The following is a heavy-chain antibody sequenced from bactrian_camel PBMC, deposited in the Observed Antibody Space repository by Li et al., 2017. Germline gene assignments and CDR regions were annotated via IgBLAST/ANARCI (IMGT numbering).Heavy chain of an antibody. CDR1: GYTYSGNC. J-gene: IGHJ6*01. D-gene: IGHD1*01. CDR3: AADGDQRDCAGGY. V-gene: IGHV3S25*01. Sequence: QLVESGGGSVQAGGSLRLSCAFSGYTYSGNCMAWFRQAPGKEREGVATIYTGDGTTSYADSVAGRFTISQDNTRNIVYLQMNNLQPEDTAVYYCAADGDQRDCAGGYLGQGTQVTVS. CDR2: IYTGDGTT.